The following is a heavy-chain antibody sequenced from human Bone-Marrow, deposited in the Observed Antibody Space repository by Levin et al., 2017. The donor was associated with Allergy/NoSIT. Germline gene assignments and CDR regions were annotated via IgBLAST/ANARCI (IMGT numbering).Heavy chain of an antibody. CDR3: ARDPNKDDSFDY. D-gene: IGHD2-15*01. V-gene: IGHV3-33*01. J-gene: IGHJ4*02. CDR2: IWYDGSQK. Sequence: SCAVSGFTFRSYGFHWVRQAPGKGLEWVAVIWYDGSQKYYADSVKDRFTISRDNSNNTVYLQMNSLRVEDTAVYYCARDPNKDDSFDYWGQGTLVTVSS. CDR1: GFTFRSYG.